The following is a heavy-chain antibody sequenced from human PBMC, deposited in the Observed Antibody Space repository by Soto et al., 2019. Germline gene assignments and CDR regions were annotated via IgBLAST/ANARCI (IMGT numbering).Heavy chain of an antibody. CDR3: ARGERQQQRDC. Sequence: PSETLSLTCAVSGGSISSGGYSWSWIRQPPGKGLEWIGEIYHSGSTNYNPSLKSRVIISVDKSKNQFSLKLSSVTDADTAVYCCARGERQQQRDCWGQGTLVTVSS. D-gene: IGHD6-13*01. J-gene: IGHJ4*02. V-gene: IGHV4-30-2*01. CDR2: IYHSGST. CDR1: GGSISSGGYS.